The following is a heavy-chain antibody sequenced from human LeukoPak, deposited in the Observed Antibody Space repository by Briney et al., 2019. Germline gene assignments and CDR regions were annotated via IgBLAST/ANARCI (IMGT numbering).Heavy chain of an antibody. Sequence: GGSLRLSCAASGFTFTSYAMSWVRQAPGKGLEWVSAISGSGGSTYYADSVKGRFTISRDNSKNTLYLQMNSMRAEDTAVYYCAKAPGGNFDYWGQGTLVTVSS. CDR3: AKAPGGNFDY. CDR2: ISGSGGST. J-gene: IGHJ4*02. CDR1: GFTFTSYA. V-gene: IGHV3-23*01. D-gene: IGHD4-23*01.